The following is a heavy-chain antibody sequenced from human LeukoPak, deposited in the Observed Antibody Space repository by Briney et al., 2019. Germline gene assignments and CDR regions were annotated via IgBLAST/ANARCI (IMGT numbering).Heavy chain of an antibody. CDR2: INSDGSYT. D-gene: IGHD1-1*01. V-gene: IGHV3-74*01. CDR3: ANNGHDNFGY. J-gene: IGHJ4*02. Sequence: PGGSLRLSCAASGFTFSSYWMHWVRQAPGRGLVWVSHINSDGSYTSYADSVKGRFTISRDNAKNTLYLQMNSLRAEDTAVYYCANNGHDNFGYWGQGTLVTVSS. CDR1: GFTFSSYW.